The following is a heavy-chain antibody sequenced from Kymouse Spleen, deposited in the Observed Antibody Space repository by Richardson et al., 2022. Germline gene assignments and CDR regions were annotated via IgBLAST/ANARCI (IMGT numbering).Heavy chain of an antibody. V-gene: IGHV4-34*01. CDR3: ARQYSSGWSPFDY. Sequence: QVQLQQWGAGLLKPSETLSLTCAVYGGSFSGYYWSWIRQPPGKGLEWIGEINHSGSTNYNPSLKSRVTISVDTSKNQFSLKLSSVTAADTAVYYCARQYSSGWSPFDYWGQGTLVTVSS. CDR1: GGSFSGYY. J-gene: IGHJ4*02. CDR2: INHSGST. D-gene: IGHD6-19*01.